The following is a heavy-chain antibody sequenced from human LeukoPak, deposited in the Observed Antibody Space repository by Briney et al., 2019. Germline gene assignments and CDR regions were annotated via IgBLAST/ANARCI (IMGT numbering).Heavy chain of an antibody. Sequence: PGGSLRLSCAASGFTFSDNAMSWIRQAPGKGLEWVSRISGSGSSTHYADSVKGRFTISRDNSKKTLYLQMTSLSAEDTAVYYCAKKGADISDFSYPYYFDHWGQGTLVTVSS. CDR2: ISGSGSST. CDR1: GFTFSDNA. V-gene: IGHV3-23*01. J-gene: IGHJ4*02. D-gene: IGHD3-22*01. CDR3: AKKGADISDFSYPYYFDH.